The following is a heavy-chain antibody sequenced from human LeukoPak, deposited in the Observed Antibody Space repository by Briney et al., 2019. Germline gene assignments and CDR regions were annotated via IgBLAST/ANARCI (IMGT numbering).Heavy chain of an antibody. Sequence: GGSLRLSCTASGFTFGDYAMSWVRQAPGKGLEWVGFIRSKAYGGTTEYAASVKGRFTISSDDSKSIAYLQMNSLKTEDTAVYYCTRGFGYGDYGPGYFDYWGQGTLVTVSS. D-gene: IGHD4-17*01. CDR1: GFTFGDYA. CDR3: TRGFGYGDYGPGYFDY. V-gene: IGHV3-49*04. J-gene: IGHJ4*02. CDR2: IRSKAYGGTT.